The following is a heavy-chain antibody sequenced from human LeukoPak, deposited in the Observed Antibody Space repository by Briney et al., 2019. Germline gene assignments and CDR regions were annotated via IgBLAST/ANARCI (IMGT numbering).Heavy chain of an antibody. CDR1: GGTFSSYA. CDR2: IIPIFGTA. V-gene: IGHV1-69*06. J-gene: IGHJ4*02. D-gene: IGHD3-10*01. CDR3: ARVQRITMVRGVPGPLD. Sequence: SVKVSCKASGGTFSSYAISWMRQAPGQGLEWMGGIIPIFGTANHAQKSQGRVTITADKSTSTAYMELSSLRSEDTAVYYCARVQRITMVRGVPGPLDWGQGTLVTVSS.